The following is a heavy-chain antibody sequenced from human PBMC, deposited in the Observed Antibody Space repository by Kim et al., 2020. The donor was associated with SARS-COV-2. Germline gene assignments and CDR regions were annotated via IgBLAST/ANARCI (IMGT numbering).Heavy chain of an antibody. V-gene: IGHV3-23*01. CDR1: GFTFSTYA. Sequence: GGSLRLSCAASGFTFSTYAMTWVRQAPGKGLEWVSAISGTGGSTYYADSVKGRFTISRDNSKNMLFLQMSSLRAEDTAIYYCAKGTQTYSYYYGLDVWGPGTAVTVSS. CDR2: ISGTGGST. J-gene: IGHJ6*02. CDR3: AKGTQTYSYYYGLDV.